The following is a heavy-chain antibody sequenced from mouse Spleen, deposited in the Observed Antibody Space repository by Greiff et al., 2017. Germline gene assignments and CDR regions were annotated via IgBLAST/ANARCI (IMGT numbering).Heavy chain of an antibody. CDR3: ARATGGDFDY. CDR2: IWSDGST. V-gene: IGHV2-4-1*01. J-gene: IGHJ2*01. Sequence: VQLVESGPGLVAPSQSLSITCTVSGFSLTNYAVHWVRQSPGKGLEWLGVIWSDGSTDYNAAFLSRLIISKDNSKNQVFIRMNSPQSDDTTIYYSARATGGDFDYWGQGTTLTVSS. D-gene: IGHD4-1*01. CDR1: GFSLTNYA.